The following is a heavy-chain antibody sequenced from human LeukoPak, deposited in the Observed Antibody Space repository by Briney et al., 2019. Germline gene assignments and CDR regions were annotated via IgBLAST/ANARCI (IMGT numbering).Heavy chain of an antibody. CDR1: GYAFTSNY. CDR2: IYPRDGST. CDR3: ARDQEGFDY. Sequence: ASVKVSCKASGYAFTSNYIHWVRQAPGQGLEWMGMIYPRDGSTSYAQKFQGRVTVTRDTSTSTVHMELSGLRSEDTAVYYCARDQEGFDYWGQGTLVTVFS. V-gene: IGHV1-46*01. J-gene: IGHJ4*02.